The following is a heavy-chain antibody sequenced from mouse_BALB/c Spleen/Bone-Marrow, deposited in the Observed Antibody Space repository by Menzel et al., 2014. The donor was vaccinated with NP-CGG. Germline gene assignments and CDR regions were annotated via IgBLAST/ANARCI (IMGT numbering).Heavy chain of an antibody. J-gene: IGHJ4*01. D-gene: IGHD1-1*01. CDR2: ISSGGSYT. V-gene: IGHV5-9-3*01. CDR1: GFTFSSSA. CDR3: ARHSGSTSYYYTMDY. Sequence: EVQLQQSGGGLVKPGGSLKLSCAASGFTFSSSAMSWVRQTPGKRLEWVATISSGGSYTYYPDSVKGRFTISRDNAKNTLYLQMSSLRSEDTAMYYCARHSGSTSYYYTMDYWGQGTSVTVSS.